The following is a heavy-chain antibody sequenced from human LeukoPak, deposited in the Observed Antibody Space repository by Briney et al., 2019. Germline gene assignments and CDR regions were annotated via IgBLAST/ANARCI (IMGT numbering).Heavy chain of an antibody. J-gene: IGHJ4*02. Sequence: SETLSLTCAVSGGSISSGGYSWSWIRQPPGKGLEWIGYIYHSGSTYYNPSLKSRVTISVDTSKNQFSLKLSSVTAADTAVYYCARDPYSSSSALDYWGQGTLVTVSS. D-gene: IGHD6-6*01. CDR3: ARDPYSSSSALDY. CDR2: IYHSGST. V-gene: IGHV4-30-2*01. CDR1: GGSISSGGYS.